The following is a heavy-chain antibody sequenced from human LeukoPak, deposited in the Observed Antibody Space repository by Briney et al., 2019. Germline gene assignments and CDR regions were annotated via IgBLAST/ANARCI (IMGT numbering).Heavy chain of an antibody. J-gene: IGHJ4*02. V-gene: IGHV3-7*01. Sequence: GSLRLSCAASGITFSSYWMSWVRQAPGKGLEWVANIKQDGSERYYVDSVKGRFTISRDNAKNSLYLQMNSLRAEDTAVYYCASTYRMDYWGQGTLVTVSS. D-gene: IGHD4-11*01. CDR3: ASTYRMDY. CDR2: IKQDGSER. CDR1: GITFSSYW.